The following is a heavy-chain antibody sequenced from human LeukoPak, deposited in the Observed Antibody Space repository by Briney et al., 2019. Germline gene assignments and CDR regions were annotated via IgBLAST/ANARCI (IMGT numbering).Heavy chain of an antibody. Sequence: PSETLSLTCTVSGGSISSYYWSWIRQPAGKGLEWIGRIYTSGSTKYNPSLKSRVTMSADTSKNQFSLKLSSATAADTAVYYCARVGHYYGSGSLDYWGQGTLVTVSS. V-gene: IGHV4-4*07. CDR2: IYTSGST. CDR1: GGSISSYY. D-gene: IGHD3-10*01. CDR3: ARVGHYYGSGSLDY. J-gene: IGHJ4*02.